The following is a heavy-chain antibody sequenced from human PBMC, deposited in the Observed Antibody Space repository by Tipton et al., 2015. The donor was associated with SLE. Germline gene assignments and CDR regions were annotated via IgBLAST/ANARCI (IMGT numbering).Heavy chain of an antibody. CDR2: IYSSGST. J-gene: IGHJ4*02. CDR3: ARDTLGGLDY. Sequence: TLSLTCTVSGGSISGSSSYWGWIRQPPGKGLEWIGSIYSSGSTYYSASLRSRVTISLDRSKNHFSLTLNSVTAADTAVYYCARDTLGGLDYWGQGTLVTVAS. V-gene: IGHV4-39*07. CDR1: GGSISGSSSY. D-gene: IGHD7-27*01.